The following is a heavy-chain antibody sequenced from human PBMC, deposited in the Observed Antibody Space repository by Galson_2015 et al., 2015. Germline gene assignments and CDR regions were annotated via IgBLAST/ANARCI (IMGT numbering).Heavy chain of an antibody. CDR2: IYHTGST. J-gene: IGHJ4*02. D-gene: IGHD3-22*01. CDR1: GGSISRSNW. V-gene: IGHV4-4*02. CDR3: ASATHYYDSNDFGSGGYLDY. Sequence: SETLSLTCTVSGGSISRSNWWRWVRQSPGKGLEWIGEIYHTGSTYYNPSLKSRVTISVDKSQTQFFLRLRSVTAADTAMYYCASATHYYDSNDFGSGGYLDYWCQGTLVIVSS.